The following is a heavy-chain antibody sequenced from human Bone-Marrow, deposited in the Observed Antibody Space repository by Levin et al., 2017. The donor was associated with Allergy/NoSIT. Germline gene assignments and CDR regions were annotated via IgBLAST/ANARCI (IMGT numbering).Heavy chain of an antibody. Sequence: GESLKISCAASGFTFSSYAMSWVRQAPGKGLEWVSAISGSGGSTYYADSVKGRFTISRDNSKNTLYLQMNSLRAEDTAVYYCAKVKLHHHHYDFWSGYFDYWGQGTLVTVSS. CDR3: AKVKLHHHHYDFWSGYFDY. J-gene: IGHJ4*02. CDR1: GFTFSSYA. V-gene: IGHV3-23*01. CDR2: ISGSGGST. D-gene: IGHD3-3*01.